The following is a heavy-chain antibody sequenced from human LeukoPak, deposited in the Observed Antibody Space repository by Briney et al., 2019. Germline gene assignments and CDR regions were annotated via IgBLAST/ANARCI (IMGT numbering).Heavy chain of an antibody. CDR2: IYYSGST. Sequence: SETLSLTCTVSGGSISSSSYYWGWIRQPPGKGLEWIGSIYYSGSTYYNPSLKSRVTISVDTSKNQFSLKLSSVTAADTAVYFCARDGREAGGSLGSFDYWGQGTLVTVSS. D-gene: IGHD3-16*01. V-gene: IGHV4-39*07. CDR1: GGSISSSSYY. CDR3: ARDGREAGGSLGSFDY. J-gene: IGHJ4*02.